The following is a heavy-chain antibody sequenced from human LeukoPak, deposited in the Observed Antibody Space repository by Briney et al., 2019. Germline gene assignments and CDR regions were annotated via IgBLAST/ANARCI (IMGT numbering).Heavy chain of an antibody. CDR1: GYMFTSHG. Sequence: ASVKVSCKSSGYMFTSHGIHWLRQAPGQGLEGMGWISAQNGNTNYMQQFLGRVAMTRDTSASTVYMELRSLKSDDTAVYYCARESNGGYGFDYWGQGTPVTVAS. V-gene: IGHV1-18*01. CDR2: ISAQNGNT. CDR3: ARESNGGYGFDY. J-gene: IGHJ4*02. D-gene: IGHD5-12*01.